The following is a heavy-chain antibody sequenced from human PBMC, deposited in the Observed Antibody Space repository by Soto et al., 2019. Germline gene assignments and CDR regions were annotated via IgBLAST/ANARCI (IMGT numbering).Heavy chain of an antibody. CDR3: ERAYCSGISCFSYQYCGMDV. CDR1: GDTFTGYY. J-gene: IGHJ6*01. D-gene: IGHD2-2*01. Sequence: VLVPFNAAGDTFTGYYMHWVRQAPVQGREVMGWINPNSGGTNYAPKFQGSVTMTRDTSISTAYMQLSRLRSEDAAVYYCERAYCSGISCFSYQYCGMDVWGQGTTVTVSS. CDR2: INPNSGGT. V-gene: IGHV1-2*02.